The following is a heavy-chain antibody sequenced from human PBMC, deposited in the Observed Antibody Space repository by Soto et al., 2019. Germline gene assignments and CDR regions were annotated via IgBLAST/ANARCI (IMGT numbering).Heavy chain of an antibody. J-gene: IGHJ3*02. CDR2: INPNSGGT. CDR3: ARATGWRVKYYYDSSGYPGAFDI. D-gene: IGHD3-22*01. Sequence: GASVNVSCKSSGYTFTGYYIHWVRQAPGQGLECMGWINPNSGGTNYAQKFQGWVTMTRDASISTAYMELSRLRSDDTAVYYCARATGWRVKYYYDSSGYPGAFDIWGQGTMVTVS. CDR1: GYTFTGYY. V-gene: IGHV1-2*04.